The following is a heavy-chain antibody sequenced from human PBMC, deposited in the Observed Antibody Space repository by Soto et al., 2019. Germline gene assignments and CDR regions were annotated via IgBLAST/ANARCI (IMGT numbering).Heavy chain of an antibody. CDR2: ITPTGGT. J-gene: IGHJ4*02. V-gene: IGHV3-23*01. CDR1: GFTFSNYA. D-gene: IGHD6-19*01. Sequence: EMQLLESGGGLVQPGGSLRLFCAASGFTFSNYAMTWVRQAPGKGLEWVSTITPTGGTFYGDTVKGRFTISRDNSKSTLYLQMNSLRAEDTAVYYCARTDKFHSQSSGWANRFDYWGQGTLVTVSS. CDR3: ARTDKFHSQSSGWANRFDY.